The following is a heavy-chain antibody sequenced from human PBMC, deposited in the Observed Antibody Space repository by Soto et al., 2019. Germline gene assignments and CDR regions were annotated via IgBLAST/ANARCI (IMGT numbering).Heavy chain of an antibody. Sequence: GGSLRLSCAASGFTFSSYGMLWVRQAPEKGLEWVSAISGSGSDTYYADSVKGRFTISRDNSKNTLYMQMNSLRADDTAGYYCAKGWADYYYGMDVWGQGTTVTVSS. CDR3: AKGWADYYYGMDV. V-gene: IGHV3-23*01. J-gene: IGHJ6*02. CDR2: ISGSGSDT. CDR1: GFTFSSYG.